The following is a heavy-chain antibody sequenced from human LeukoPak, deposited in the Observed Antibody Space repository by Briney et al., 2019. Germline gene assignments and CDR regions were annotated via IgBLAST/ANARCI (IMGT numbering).Heavy chain of an antibody. D-gene: IGHD3-10*01. J-gene: IGHJ5*02. CDR2: IKEDGSEK. V-gene: IGHV3-7*01. CDR3: ARVGLGVGSGRKASGFDP. Sequence: TGGSLRLSCAASGFTFSGYWMNWVRQAPGKGLEWVASIKEDGSEKDYVDSVKGRFTISRDNVKNSLYLQLNSLRAEDTAVYYCARVGLGVGSGRKASGFDPWGQGTLVTVSS. CDR1: GFTFSGYW.